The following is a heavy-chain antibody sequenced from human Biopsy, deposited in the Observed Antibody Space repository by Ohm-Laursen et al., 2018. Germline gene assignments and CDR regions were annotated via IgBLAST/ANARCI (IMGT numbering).Heavy chain of an antibody. Sequence: SVNVSCKAPGGTFSNYGVNWARQAPGQGLEWLGGNIPILGTGNYTQKIQDRVTVAADTSTSTATMEPRSLRSDDTAVYYCATKLTGYFHHWGQGTLVIVSS. CDR1: GGTFSNYG. V-gene: IGHV1-69*06. CDR2: NIPILGTG. CDR3: ATKLTGYFHH. J-gene: IGHJ1*01. D-gene: IGHD3-9*01.